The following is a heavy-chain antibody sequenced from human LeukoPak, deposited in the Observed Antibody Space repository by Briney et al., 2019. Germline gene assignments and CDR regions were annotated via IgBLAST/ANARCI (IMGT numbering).Heavy chain of an antibody. J-gene: IGHJ4*02. V-gene: IGHV4-59*01. D-gene: IGHD6-19*01. CDR3: ARHTTSGWYQVVY. Sequence: PSETLSLTCTVSGGSISNFYWSWIRQPPGKGLEWIGYISYSGSTNHNPSLESRVTISVDTSKNRFSLRLSSVTAADTAVYYCARHTTSGWYQVVYWGQGTLVTVSS. CDR1: GGSISNFY. CDR2: ISYSGST.